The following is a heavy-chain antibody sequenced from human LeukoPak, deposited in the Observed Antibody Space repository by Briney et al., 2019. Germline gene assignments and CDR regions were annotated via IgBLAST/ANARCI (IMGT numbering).Heavy chain of an antibody. CDR2: ISSSGGST. D-gene: IGHD5-18*01. CDR1: GFTFRSYA. J-gene: IGHJ4*02. V-gene: IGHV3-23*01. Sequence: GGSLRLSCAASGFTFRSYAMSWVRQAPGQGLGWVSAISSSGGSTYYVDSVKGRFTISRDNSKNTLYLQMNSLRAEDTAVYYCAKGPWIQLVPLDYWGQGTLVTVSS. CDR3: AKGPWIQLVPLDY.